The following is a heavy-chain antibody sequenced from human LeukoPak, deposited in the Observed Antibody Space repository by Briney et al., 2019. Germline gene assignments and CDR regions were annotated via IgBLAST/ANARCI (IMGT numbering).Heavy chain of an antibody. CDR3: AKRRGLELLYYYYMDV. D-gene: IGHD1-7*01. CDR1: GFTFSSYA. Sequence: PGGSLRLSCAASGFTFSSYAMSWVRQAPGKGLEWVSSISGSGGSTYYADSAKGRFTISRDNSNNTLYLQMNSLRAEDTAVYYCAKRRGLELLYYYYMDVWGKGTTVTVSS. CDR2: ISGSGGST. J-gene: IGHJ6*03. V-gene: IGHV3-23*01.